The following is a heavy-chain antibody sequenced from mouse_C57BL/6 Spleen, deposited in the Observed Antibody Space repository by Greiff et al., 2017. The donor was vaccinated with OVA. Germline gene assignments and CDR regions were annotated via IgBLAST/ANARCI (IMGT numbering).Heavy chain of an antibody. CDR1: GYTFTSYW. CDR2: IYPGNSDT. CDR3: LVRANWDDWYFDV. J-gene: IGHJ1*03. Sequence: EVKLVESGTVLARPGASVKMSCKTSGYTFTSYWMHWVKQRPGQGLEWIGAIYPGNSDTSYNQKFKGKAKLTAGTSASTAYMELSSLTNDDSAVSYSLVRANWDDWYFDVWGTGTTVTVSS. V-gene: IGHV1-5*01. D-gene: IGHD4-1*01.